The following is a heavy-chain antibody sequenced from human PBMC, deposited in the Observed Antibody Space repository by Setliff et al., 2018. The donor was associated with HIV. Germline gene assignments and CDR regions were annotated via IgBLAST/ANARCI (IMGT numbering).Heavy chain of an antibody. Sequence: ASVKVSCKASGYTFIDYFMHWVRQAPGQGLEWMGWISPNNGDTNIPQKFQGRVTITTDESTSTAYMELSSLGSEDTAVYYCARDNETTAMVKGGYYYYYMDVWGKGTTVTSP. V-gene: IGHV1-2*02. CDR2: ISPNNGDT. D-gene: IGHD5-18*01. CDR3: ARDNETTAMVKGGYYYYYMDV. J-gene: IGHJ6*03. CDR1: GYTFIDYF.